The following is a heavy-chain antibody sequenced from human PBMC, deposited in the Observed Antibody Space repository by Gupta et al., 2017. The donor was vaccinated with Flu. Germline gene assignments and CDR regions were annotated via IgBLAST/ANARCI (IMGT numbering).Heavy chain of an antibody. J-gene: IGHJ4*02. V-gene: IGHV1-8*01. CDR3: ARRIGSGYAIDY. CDR1: GYTFTSSD. D-gene: IGHD3-3*01. Sequence: QVQLVQSGAEVKKPGASVTVSCKASGYTFTSSDINWVRQATGQGLEWMGWMNPNSGNTGYAQKFQGRVTMTRNTSISTVYMELSSLRSDDTAVYYCARRIGSGYAIDYWGQGTLVTVSS. CDR2: MNPNSGNT.